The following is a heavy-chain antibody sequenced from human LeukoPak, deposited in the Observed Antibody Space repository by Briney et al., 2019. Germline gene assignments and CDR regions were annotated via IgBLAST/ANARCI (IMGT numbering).Heavy chain of an antibody. CDR3: AIVAAPRDAFDI. D-gene: IGHD2-15*01. V-gene: IGHV1-2*02. CDR1: GYTFAGYY. CDR2: INPNSGGT. Sequence: ASVKVSCKASGYTFAGYYVHWVRQAPGQGLEWVGWINPNSGGTSYAQNFQGRVTLTRDTSISTAYMELSRLRSDDTAVYYCAIVAAPRDAFDIWGQGTMVTVSS. J-gene: IGHJ3*02.